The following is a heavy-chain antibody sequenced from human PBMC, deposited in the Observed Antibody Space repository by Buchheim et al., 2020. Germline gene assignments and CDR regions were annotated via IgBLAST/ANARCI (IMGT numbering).Heavy chain of an antibody. D-gene: IGHD3-10*01. CDR1: GGSLRGHF. V-gene: IGHV4-34*02. Sequence: QVQLQQRGAGLLKPLETLSLTCAVSGGSLRGHFWSWIRQSPGKGLEWIGEINDSGSTTYKPSLKSRLLISVDTSKNEISLNLSSVTAEDTAVYFYAREWGTISYYLGSWGQGT. CDR3: AREWGTISYYLGS. CDR2: INDSGST. J-gene: IGHJ6*01.